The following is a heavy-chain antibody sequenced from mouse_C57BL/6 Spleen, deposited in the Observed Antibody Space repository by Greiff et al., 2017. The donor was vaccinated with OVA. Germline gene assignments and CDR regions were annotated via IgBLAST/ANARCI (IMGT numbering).Heavy chain of an antibody. D-gene: IGHD2-4*01. CDR2: INPTNGGT. V-gene: IGHV1-26*01. CDR1: GYTFTDYY. J-gene: IGHJ3*01. CDR3: ARVYDYDSWFAY. Sequence: EVQLKQSGPELVKPGASVKISCKASGYTFTDYYMNWVKQSHGKSLEWIGDINPTNGGTNYNQKFKGKATLTVDKSSSTAYMELRSLTSEDSAVYYCARVYDYDSWFAYWGQGTLVTVSA.